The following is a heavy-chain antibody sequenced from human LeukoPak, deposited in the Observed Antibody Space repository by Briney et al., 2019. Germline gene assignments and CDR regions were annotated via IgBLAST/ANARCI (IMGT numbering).Heavy chain of an antibody. CDR1: GFTFSSYA. CDR3: AKDRRYSNYVKYFDY. J-gene: IGHJ4*02. CDR2: ISGSGGST. D-gene: IGHD4-4*01. Sequence: GGSLRLSCAASGFTFSSYAMSWVRPAPGKGLEWVSAISGSGGSTYYADSVKGRFTISRDNSKNTLYLQMNSLRAEDTAVYYCAKDRRYSNYVKYFDYWGQGTLVTVSS. V-gene: IGHV3-23*01.